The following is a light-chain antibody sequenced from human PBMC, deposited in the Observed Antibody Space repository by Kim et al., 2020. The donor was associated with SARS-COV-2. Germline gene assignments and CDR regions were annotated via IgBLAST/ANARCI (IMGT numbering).Light chain of an antibody. CDR3: QVWDSSSDHPV. CDR1: NIGGKS. Sequence: SYELTQPPSVSVAPGKTARITCGGNNIGGKSVYWYQQKPGQAPVLVIYYDSDRPSGIPERFSGSNSGNMATLTISRVEAGDEADYYCQVWDSSSDHPVFGTGTKVTVL. CDR2: YDS. J-gene: IGLJ1*01. V-gene: IGLV3-21*04.